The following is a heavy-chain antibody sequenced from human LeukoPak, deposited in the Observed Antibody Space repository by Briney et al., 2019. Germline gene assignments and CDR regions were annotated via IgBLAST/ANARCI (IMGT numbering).Heavy chain of an antibody. CDR3: ARDRKLSSGWSEFDY. CDR2: INPSGGST. J-gene: IGHJ4*02. CDR1: GYTFTSYD. D-gene: IGHD6-19*01. V-gene: IGHV1-46*01. Sequence: ASVEVSCKASGYTFTSYDMHWVRQAPGQGLEWMGIINPSGGSTSYAQKFQGRVTMTRDTSMSTVYMELSSLRSEDTAVYYCARDRKLSSGWSEFDYSGQGTLVTVSS.